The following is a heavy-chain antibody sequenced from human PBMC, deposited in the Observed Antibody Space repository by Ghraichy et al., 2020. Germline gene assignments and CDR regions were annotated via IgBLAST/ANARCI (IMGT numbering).Heavy chain of an antibody. Sequence: GGSLRLSCAASGFIVSRNYMSWVRQAPGKGLEWVSVIYSGGSTNYADSVKGRFTISRDTSQNTLYLQMNSLRAEDTAVYYCARDKNGFGWFDPWGQGTLVTVSS. CDR2: IYSGGST. CDR1: GFIVSRNY. V-gene: IGHV3-53*01. D-gene: IGHD3-16*01. CDR3: ARDKNGFGWFDP. J-gene: IGHJ5*02.